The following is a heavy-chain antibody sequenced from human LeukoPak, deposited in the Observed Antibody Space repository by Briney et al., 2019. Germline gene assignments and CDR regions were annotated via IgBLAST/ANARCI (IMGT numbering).Heavy chain of an antibody. CDR2: ITTSGDT. V-gene: IGHV4-61*02. CDR1: GGSMSSGTYY. Sequence: SETLSLTCTVSGGSMSSGTYYWSWIRQPAGKGLEWIGRITTSGDTTYNPSLKSRLTISVDTSRNHFSLNLRSVTAADTAVYYCARGYNSRSTFDVWGQGTVVTISS. D-gene: IGHD6-13*01. CDR3: ARGYNSRSTFDV. J-gene: IGHJ3*01.